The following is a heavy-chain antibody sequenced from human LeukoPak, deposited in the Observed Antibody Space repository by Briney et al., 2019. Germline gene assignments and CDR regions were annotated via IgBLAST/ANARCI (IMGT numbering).Heavy chain of an antibody. D-gene: IGHD5-24*01. V-gene: IGHV3-53*01. J-gene: IGHJ4*02. CDR2: IYSGGST. CDR1: GFTVSSNY. CDR3: ARDLAGDGYSDY. Sequence: GGSLRLSCAASGFTVSSNYMSWVRQAPGKGLEWVSVIYSGGSTNYADSVKGRFTISRDNSKNTLYLQMNSLRAEDTAVYYCARDLAGDGYSDYWGQGTLVTVSS.